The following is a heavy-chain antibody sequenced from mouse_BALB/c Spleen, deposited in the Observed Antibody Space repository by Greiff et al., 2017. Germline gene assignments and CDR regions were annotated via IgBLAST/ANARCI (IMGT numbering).Heavy chain of an antibody. CDR1: GYTFTDYN. Sequence: VQLQQFGAELVKPGASVKISCNASGYTFTDYNMDWVKQSHGKSLEWMGDINPNYDSTSYNQKFKGKATLTVDKSSSTAYMELRSLTSEDTAVYYSASDYGSSYGFAYWGQGTLVTVSA. CDR3: ASDYGSSYGFAY. CDR2: INPNYDST. V-gene: IGHV1-18*01. J-gene: IGHJ3*01. D-gene: IGHD1-1*01.